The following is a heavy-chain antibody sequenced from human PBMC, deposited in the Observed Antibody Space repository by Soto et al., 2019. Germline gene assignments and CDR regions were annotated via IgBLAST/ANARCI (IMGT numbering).Heavy chain of an antibody. CDR2: IYHTGKT. J-gene: IGHJ5*02. CDR3: AREGSSTANWIDP. Sequence: PSETLSLTCTVSGDAIYIGGYYWTWIRQHPGRGLEWIGYIYHTGKTYYNPSLESRVTMSVDTSKNPFSLKLASVTAADTAVYYFAREGSSTANWIDPWGQGTLVTVYS. CDR1: GDAIYIGGYY. V-gene: IGHV4-31*03. D-gene: IGHD2-2*01.